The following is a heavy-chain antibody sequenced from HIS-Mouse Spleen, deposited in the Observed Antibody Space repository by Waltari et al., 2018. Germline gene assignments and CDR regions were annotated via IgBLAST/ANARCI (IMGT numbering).Heavy chain of an antibody. D-gene: IGHD6-13*01. CDR3: AREIPYSSSWYDWYFDL. V-gene: IGHV4-39*07. CDR2: IDYSGST. CDR1: GGSFGSSSYY. J-gene: IGHJ2*01. Sequence: QLQLQQSGQGLVKPSDTLSLARTGSGGSFGSSSYYCGAIRQPPGQGLELIGCIDYSGSTYYNPSLKSRVTISVDTSKTQFALKLRSVTAADTAVYYCAREIPYSSSWYDWYFDLWGRGTLVTVSS.